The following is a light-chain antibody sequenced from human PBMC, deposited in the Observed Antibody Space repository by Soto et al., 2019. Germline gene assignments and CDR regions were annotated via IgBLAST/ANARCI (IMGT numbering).Light chain of an antibody. J-gene: IGKJ1*01. CDR3: QHYNSYSEA. V-gene: IGKV1-5*03. CDR1: QTISSW. Sequence: DIQMTQSPSTLSGSVGDGVPITCRASQTISSWLAWYQQKPGKAPKLLIYKASTLKSGVPSRFSGSGSGTEFTLTISSLQPDDFATYYCQHYNSYSEAFGQGTKVDI. CDR2: KAS.